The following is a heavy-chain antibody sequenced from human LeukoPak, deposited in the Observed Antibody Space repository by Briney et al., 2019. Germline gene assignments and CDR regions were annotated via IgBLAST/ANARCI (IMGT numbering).Heavy chain of an antibody. CDR2: MNPNNAQT. CDR1: GYAFTNYE. Sequence: ASVKVSCKASGYAFTNYEINWVRQAPGQGLKWLGWMNPNNAQTGSEPKFQGRVALTMNMSINTAYMELSGLTSEDTAVYYCARCDNTYCYSLDVWGQGTTVTVSS. J-gene: IGHJ6*02. CDR3: ARCDNTYCYSLDV. V-gene: IGHV1-8*01. D-gene: IGHD1-14*01.